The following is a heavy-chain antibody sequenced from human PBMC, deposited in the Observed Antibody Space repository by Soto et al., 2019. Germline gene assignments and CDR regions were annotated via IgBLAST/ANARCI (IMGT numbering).Heavy chain of an antibody. Sequence: QVQLQESGPGLVQPSGTLSLTCAVSGDSINKSHWWSWVRQTPGKGLEWIGETYHSGTTNYHPSLKTRVTISIDKSKNQFSLKMNSVTAADTAVYYCAREVNSSPARGPNWFDPWGQGTLVTVSS. D-gene: IGHD6-13*01. CDR1: GDSINKSHW. CDR3: AREVNSSPARGPNWFDP. V-gene: IGHV4-4*02. CDR2: TYHSGTT. J-gene: IGHJ5*02.